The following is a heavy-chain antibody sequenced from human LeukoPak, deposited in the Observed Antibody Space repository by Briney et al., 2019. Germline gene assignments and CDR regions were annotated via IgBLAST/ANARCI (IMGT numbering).Heavy chain of an antibody. D-gene: IGHD3-22*01. J-gene: IGHJ4*02. V-gene: IGHV4-30-2*01. CDR2: IYHSGST. CDR3: ARVTYDSSGYYYPSLFDY. CDR1: GFTFDDYA. Sequence: LRLSCAASGFTFDDYAMHWVRQPPGKGLEWIGYIYHSGSTYYNPSLKSRVTISVDRSKNQFSLKLSSVTAADTAVYYCARVTYDSSGYYYPSLFDYWGQGTLVTVSS.